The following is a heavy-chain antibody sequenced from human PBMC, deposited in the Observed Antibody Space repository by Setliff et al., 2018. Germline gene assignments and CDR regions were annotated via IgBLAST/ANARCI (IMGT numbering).Heavy chain of an antibody. CDR3: ARDGIAARPGADY. V-gene: IGHV1-18*01. Sequence: VASVKVSCKASGYTFTSYGISWVRQAPGQGLEWMGWISAYNGNTNYAQKLQGRVTITRDTSASTAYMELSSLRSEDTAVYYCARDGIAARPGADYWGQGTLVTVSS. CDR2: ISAYNGNT. D-gene: IGHD6-6*01. CDR1: GYTFTSYG. J-gene: IGHJ4*02.